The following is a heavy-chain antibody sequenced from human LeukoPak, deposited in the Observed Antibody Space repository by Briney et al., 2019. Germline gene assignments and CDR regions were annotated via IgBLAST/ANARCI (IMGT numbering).Heavy chain of an antibody. V-gene: IGHV4-34*01. CDR1: GGSFSGYY. J-gene: IGHJ4*02. CDR2: INHSGST. CDR3: ARGDSYGYLTASYFDY. Sequence: SETLSLTCAAYGGSFSGYYWSWIRQPPGKGLEWIGEINHSGSTNYNPSLKSRVTISVDTSKNQFSLKLSSVTAADTAVYYCARGDSYGYLTASYFDYWGQGTLVTVSS. D-gene: IGHD5-18*01.